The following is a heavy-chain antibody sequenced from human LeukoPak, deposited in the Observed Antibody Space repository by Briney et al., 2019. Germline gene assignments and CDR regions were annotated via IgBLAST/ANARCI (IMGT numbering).Heavy chain of an antibody. V-gene: IGHV3-23*01. CDR3: ARDLVGSMDV. D-gene: IGHD2-8*02. CDR2: ISASGGST. CDR1: GFTFSSSA. Sequence: AGGSLRLSCAASGFTFSSSAMSWVRQVPGKGLEWVSGISASGGSTYYADSVRGRFTISRDNAKSSLYLQMNSLRAEDTAVYYCARDLVGSMDVWGQGTTVTVSS. J-gene: IGHJ6*02.